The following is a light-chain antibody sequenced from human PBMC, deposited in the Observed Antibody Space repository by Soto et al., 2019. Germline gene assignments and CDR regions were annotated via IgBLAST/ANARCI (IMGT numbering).Light chain of an antibody. V-gene: IGLV1-40*01. Sequence: VLTXPPSVSGAPGQRVSISCTGSTSNIGAPYDVHWYQHLPGTAPKLLIYGDNNRPSGVPDRFSGSKSGTSASLAITRLQAEDEADYYCQSYDISLHNYVFGTGTKVTVL. J-gene: IGLJ1*01. CDR3: QSYDISLHNYV. CDR2: GDN. CDR1: TSNIGAPYD.